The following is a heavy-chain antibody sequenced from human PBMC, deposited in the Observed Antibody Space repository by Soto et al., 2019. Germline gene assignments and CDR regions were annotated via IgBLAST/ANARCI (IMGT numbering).Heavy chain of an antibody. V-gene: IGHV1-18*01. D-gene: IGHD1-1*01. CDR1: GYGFTTYG. CDR3: ARGRYGDY. Sequence: QVHRVQSGAEVKKPGASVKVSCKGSGYGFTTYGITWVRQAPGQGLEWMAWISAHNGNTNYAQKLQGRVTVTRDTSTSTAYMELRSLTSDDTAVYYSARGRYGDYWGQGALVTVSS. CDR2: ISAHNGNT. J-gene: IGHJ4*02.